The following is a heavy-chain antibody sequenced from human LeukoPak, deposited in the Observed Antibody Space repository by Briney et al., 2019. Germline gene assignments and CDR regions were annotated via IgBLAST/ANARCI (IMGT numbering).Heavy chain of an antibody. Sequence: GGSLRLSCAASGFTFSDYYMSWIRQAPGKGLEWVSYISSSGSTIYYADSVKGRFTISRDNAKNSLYLQMNSLRAEDTAVYYCASRRAPGAFDIWGQGTMVTVSS. D-gene: IGHD6-6*01. J-gene: IGHJ3*02. CDR2: ISSSGSTI. V-gene: IGHV3-11*01. CDR3: ASRRAPGAFDI. CDR1: GFTFSDYY.